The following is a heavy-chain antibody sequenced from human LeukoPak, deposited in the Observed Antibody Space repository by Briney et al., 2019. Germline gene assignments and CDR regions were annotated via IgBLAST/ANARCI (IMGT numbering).Heavy chain of an antibody. J-gene: IGHJ4*02. CDR2: ISSTSSTI. Sequence: GGSLRLSCAVSGFTFTNYAMSWVRQAPGKGLEWVSYISSTSSTIYYADSLKGRFTISRDNAKNSLYLQMNSLRDEDTAVYYCARAASGNTFGYYYWGQGTLVTVSS. CDR1: GFTFTNYA. V-gene: IGHV3-48*02. CDR3: ARAASGNTFGYYY. D-gene: IGHD2-2*03.